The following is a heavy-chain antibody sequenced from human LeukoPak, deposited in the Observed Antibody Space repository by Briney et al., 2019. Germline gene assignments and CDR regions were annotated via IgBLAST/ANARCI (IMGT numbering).Heavy chain of an antibody. Sequence: GGSLRLSCAASGLPFSTYWMSRVRQAPGKGLEWVANIKKDGNEKYYVDSVKGRFTISRDNAKNSLYLQMNSLRADDTAVYHCARQETSIYNGAFDIWGQGTMVTVSS. J-gene: IGHJ3*02. CDR1: GLPFSTYW. CDR3: ARQETSIYNGAFDI. CDR2: IKKDGNEK. D-gene: IGHD1-1*01. V-gene: IGHV3-7*01.